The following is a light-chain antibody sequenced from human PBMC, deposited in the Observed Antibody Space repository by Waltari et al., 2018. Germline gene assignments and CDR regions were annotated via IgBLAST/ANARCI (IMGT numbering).Light chain of an antibody. CDR3: CSYEPFNRV. V-gene: IGLV2-23*01. CDR2: ATT. Sequence: QSALTQPASVSGSPGQSIPISCSRTNNLVSWYQQFPGKVPKLVIYATTERPSGVSNRFSGSKSGDTASLTISGLQPGDEADYYCCSYEPFNRVFGGGTKLTVL. J-gene: IGLJ3*02. CDR1: NNL.